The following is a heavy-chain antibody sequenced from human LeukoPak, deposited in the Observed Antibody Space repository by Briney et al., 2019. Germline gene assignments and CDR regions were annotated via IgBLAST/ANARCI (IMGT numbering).Heavy chain of an antibody. J-gene: IGHJ3*02. CDR2: IYTSGST. CDR3: ACEYYYYGSGSYYVPFQADAFDI. CDR1: GGSISSSSYY. Sequence: SETLSLTCTVSGGSISSSSYYWSWIRQPAGKGLEWIGRIYTSGSTNYNPSLKSRVTMSVDTSKNQFSLKLSSVTAADTAVYYCACEYYYYGSGSYYVPFQADAFDIWGQGTMVTVSS. V-gene: IGHV4-61*02. D-gene: IGHD3-10*01.